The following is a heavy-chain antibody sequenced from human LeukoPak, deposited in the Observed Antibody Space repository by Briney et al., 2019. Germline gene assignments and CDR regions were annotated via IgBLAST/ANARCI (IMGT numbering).Heavy chain of an antibody. Sequence: SETLSLTCAVYGGSFSGYYWSWIRQPPGKGLEWIGEINHSGSTNYNPSLKSRVTISVDTSKNQFSLKLSSVTAAETAAYYCARARRWVSSSGLFDYWGQGTLVTVSS. D-gene: IGHD6-6*01. CDR2: INHSGST. CDR1: GGSFSGYY. J-gene: IGHJ4*02. CDR3: ARARRWVSSSGLFDY. V-gene: IGHV4-34*01.